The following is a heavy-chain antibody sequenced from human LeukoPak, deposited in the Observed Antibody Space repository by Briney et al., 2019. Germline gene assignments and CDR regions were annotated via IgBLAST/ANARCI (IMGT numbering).Heavy chain of an antibody. CDR2: IYPGDSDT. J-gene: IGHJ4*02. CDR3: ARGGLSRTLRSLDY. D-gene: IGHD1-7*01. CDR1: GYSFTSYW. Sequence: PGESLKISCKGSGYSFTSYWVAWVRQMPGKGLEWMGIIYPGDSDTRYSPSFQGQVTISADKAISTAYLQLSSLKASDTAMYYCARGGLSRTLRSLDYWGQGTLVTVSS. V-gene: IGHV5-51*01.